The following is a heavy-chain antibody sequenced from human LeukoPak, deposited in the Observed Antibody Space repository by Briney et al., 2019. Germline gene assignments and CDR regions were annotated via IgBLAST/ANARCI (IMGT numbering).Heavy chain of an antibody. CDR3: ARGGGNTRFDY. J-gene: IGHJ4*02. Sequence: SETLSLTCTVSGDSINHDYWSWIRQPPGKGLEWIGYISYSGSTTYNPSLQSRVTISADTSRNQFSLILSSVTAADTAVYHCARGGGNTRFDYWGQGTLVTVSS. CDR1: GDSINHDY. CDR2: ISYSGST. V-gene: IGHV4-59*01. D-gene: IGHD4-23*01.